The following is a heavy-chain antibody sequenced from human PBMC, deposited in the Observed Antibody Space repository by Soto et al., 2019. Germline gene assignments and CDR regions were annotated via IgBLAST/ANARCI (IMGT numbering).Heavy chain of an antibody. Sequence: GGSLRLSCAASGFTFSSYSMNWVRQAPGKGLEWISYISSSSSPTYYADSVKGRFTISRDDAKNSLYLQMNSLRVEDTAVYYCARSRPFDSWGQGTLVTVSS. CDR3: ARSRPFDS. CDR1: GFTFSSYS. V-gene: IGHV3-48*01. J-gene: IGHJ4*02. CDR2: ISSSSSPT.